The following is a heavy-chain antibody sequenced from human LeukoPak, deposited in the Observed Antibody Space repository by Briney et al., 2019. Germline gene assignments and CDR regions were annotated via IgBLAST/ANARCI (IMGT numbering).Heavy chain of an antibody. V-gene: IGHV3-7*01. CDR3: ARDSGQHLWLLSAFDS. CDR2: IKQDETEK. CDR1: GLTFNSYC. J-gene: IGHJ4*02. D-gene: IGHD5-18*01. Sequence: GGSLRLSCAASGLTFNSYCMSWVRQAPGKGLEWVANIKQDETEKYYVDSVKGRFSISRDNAKNSLYLQMNSLRAEDTAVYYCARDSGQHLWLLSAFDSWGQGTLVTVSS.